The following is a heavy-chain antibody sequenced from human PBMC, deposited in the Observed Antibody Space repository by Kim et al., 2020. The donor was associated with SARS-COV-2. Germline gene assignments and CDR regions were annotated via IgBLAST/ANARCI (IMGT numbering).Heavy chain of an antibody. D-gene: IGHD2-15*01. Sequence: SEKYYVDSVKGRFTISRDNAKNSLYLQMNSLRAEDTAVYYCAAGGKVAATLWGQGTLVTVSS. V-gene: IGHV3-7*01. CDR3: AAGGKVAATL. CDR2: SEK. J-gene: IGHJ4*02.